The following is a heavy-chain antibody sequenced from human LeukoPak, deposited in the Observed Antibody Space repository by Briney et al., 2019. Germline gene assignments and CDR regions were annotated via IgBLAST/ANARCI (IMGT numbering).Heavy chain of an antibody. Sequence: GGSLRLSCAASVFTFSNYAMSWVRQAPGKGLERVSAITGSGGNTYYADSVKGRFTISRDNSKNTVFLQMNSLRAEDTAVYCRAKWGDYDVLTGYYVSDYWGQGTLVTVSS. J-gene: IGHJ4*02. D-gene: IGHD3-9*01. CDR1: VFTFSNYA. CDR3: AKWGDYDVLTGYYVSDY. V-gene: IGHV3-23*01. CDR2: ITGSGGNT.